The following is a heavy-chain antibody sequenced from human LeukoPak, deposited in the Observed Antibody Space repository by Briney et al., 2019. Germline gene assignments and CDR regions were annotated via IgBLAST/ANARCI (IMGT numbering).Heavy chain of an antibody. J-gene: IGHJ4*02. CDR3: AREPGYSSGWYALYFDY. CDR1: GGSISSGSYY. D-gene: IGHD6-19*01. CDR2: IYTSGST. Sequence: SQTLSLTCTVSGGSISSGSYYWSWIRQPAGKGLEWIGRIYTSGSTNYNPSLKSRVTISVDTSKNQFSLKLSSVTAADTAVYYCAREPGYSSGWYALYFDYWGQGTLVTVSS. V-gene: IGHV4-61*02.